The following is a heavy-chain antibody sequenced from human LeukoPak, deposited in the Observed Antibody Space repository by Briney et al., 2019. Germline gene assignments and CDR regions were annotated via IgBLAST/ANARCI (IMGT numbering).Heavy chain of an antibody. CDR1: GGSISSSSYY. CDR3: AREKYYYDSSGYYRYFDY. V-gene: IGHV4-39*07. Sequence: SETLSLTCTVSGGSISSSSYYWGWIRQPPGTGLEWIGSIYYSGSTYYNPSLKSRVTISVDTSKNQFSLKLSSVTAADTAVYYCAREKYYYDSSGYYRYFDYWGQGTLVTVSS. J-gene: IGHJ4*02. CDR2: IYYSGST. D-gene: IGHD3-22*01.